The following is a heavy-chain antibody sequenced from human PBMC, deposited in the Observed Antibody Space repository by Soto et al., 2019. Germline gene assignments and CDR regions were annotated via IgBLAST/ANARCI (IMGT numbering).Heavy chain of an antibody. CDR2: IDWDDDK. J-gene: IGHJ3*02. V-gene: IGHV2-70*18. Sequence: SGPTLVNPTQTLTLTCTFSGFSLSTSEVGVGWFRQPPGKALEWLALIDWDDDKYYSTSLKTRLTISKDTSKNQVVLTMTNMDPVDTATYYCARIQMASDTAMVGAFDIWGQGTMVTVSS. CDR1: GFSLSTSEVG. CDR3: ARIQMASDTAMVGAFDI. D-gene: IGHD5-18*01.